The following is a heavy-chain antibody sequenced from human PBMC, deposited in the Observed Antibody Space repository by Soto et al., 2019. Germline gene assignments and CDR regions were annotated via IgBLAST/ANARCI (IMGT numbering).Heavy chain of an antibody. Sequence: SETLSLTCSVSGYSVTSSDYYWAWIRQPPGKGLEWIGSMFYSGLTYYNPSLKSRVTLSVDTSKNQFSVKLNSVTAADTAVYYCAPLSVSLSGPYGIHVWGQGTTVTVSS. J-gene: IGHJ6*02. D-gene: IGHD2-15*01. CDR1: GYSVTSSDYY. CDR3: APLSVSLSGPYGIHV. V-gene: IGHV4-39*01. CDR2: MFYSGLT.